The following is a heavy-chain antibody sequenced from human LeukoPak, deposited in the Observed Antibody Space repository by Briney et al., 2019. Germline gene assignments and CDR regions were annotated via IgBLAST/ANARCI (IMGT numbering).Heavy chain of an antibody. Sequence: ASVKVSCKASGYTFTSYGISWVRQAPGQGLEWMGWISAYNGNTNYAQKLQGRVTMTTDTSTSTAYMELRSLRSDDTAVYYCARYDSSGYYWVRGAFDIWGQGTMVTVSS. J-gene: IGHJ3*02. CDR1: GYTFTSYG. V-gene: IGHV1-18*01. D-gene: IGHD3-22*01. CDR2: ISAYNGNT. CDR3: ARYDSSGYYWVRGAFDI.